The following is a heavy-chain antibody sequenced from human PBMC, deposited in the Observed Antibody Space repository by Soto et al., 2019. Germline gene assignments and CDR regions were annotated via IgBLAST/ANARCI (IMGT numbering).Heavy chain of an antibody. D-gene: IGHD3-10*01. CDR2: IYYSGST. CDR1: GGSITSGGYY. J-gene: IGHJ5*02. V-gene: IGHV4-31*03. CDR3: VREEVAYYDSGSHNWFDP. Sequence: SETLSLTCTVSGGSITSGGYYWSWIRQHPGKGLEWIGYIYYSGSTFYNPSLKSRITISVDTSKNQFSLKVSSLTAADTAVYYRVREEVAYYDSGSHNWFDPWGQGTLVTVSS.